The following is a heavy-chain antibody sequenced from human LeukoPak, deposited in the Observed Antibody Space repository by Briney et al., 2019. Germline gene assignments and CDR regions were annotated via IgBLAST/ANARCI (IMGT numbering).Heavy chain of an antibody. CDR3: VRETRFYDSSGYYPDY. Sequence: GGSLRLSCAASGFTFSSYAMHWVRQAPGKGLEWVAVISYDGNNKYYADFVKGRFTISRDKSENTLYLQMNSLRPEDTAVYYCVRETRFYDSSGYYPDYWGQGTLVTVSS. J-gene: IGHJ4*02. CDR1: GFTFSSYA. D-gene: IGHD3-22*01. CDR2: ISYDGNNK. V-gene: IGHV3-30-3*01.